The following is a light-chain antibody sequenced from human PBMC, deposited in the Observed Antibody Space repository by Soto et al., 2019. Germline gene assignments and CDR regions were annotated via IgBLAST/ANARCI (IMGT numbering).Light chain of an antibody. V-gene: IGLV2-14*01. CDR3: SSYATPDTGGV. CDR2: EVS. Sequence: QSVLTQPASVSGSPGQSITISCTGTSSDVGGYNYVSWYQQHPGKAPKLIIYEVSNRPSGISNRFSGSKSGNTASLTISGLQAEDEAYYYCSSYATPDTGGVFGAGTKVTVL. J-gene: IGLJ1*01. CDR1: SSDVGGYNY.